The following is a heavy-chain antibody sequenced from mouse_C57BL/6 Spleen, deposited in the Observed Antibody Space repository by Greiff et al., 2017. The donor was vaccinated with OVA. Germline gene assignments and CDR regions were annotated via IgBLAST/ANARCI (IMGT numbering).Heavy chain of an antibody. J-gene: IGHJ3*01. V-gene: IGHV10-1*01. CDR3: VSPFYYYGSPAWFAY. D-gene: IGHD1-1*01. CDR2: IRSKSTNYAT. CDR1: GFSFNTYA. Sequence: EVKVVESGGGLVQPKGSLKLSCAASGFSFNTYAMNWVRQAPGKGLEWVARIRSKSTNYATYYADSVKDRFTISRDDSESMLYLQMNNLKTEDTAMYYCVSPFYYYGSPAWFAYWGQGTLVTVSA.